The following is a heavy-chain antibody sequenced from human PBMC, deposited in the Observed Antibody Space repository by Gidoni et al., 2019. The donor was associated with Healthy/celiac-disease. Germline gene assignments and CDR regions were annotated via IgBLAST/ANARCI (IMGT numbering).Heavy chain of an antibody. CDR3: ARDEAAAGTGY. J-gene: IGHJ4*02. D-gene: IGHD6-13*01. CDR1: GYTFTSYA. CDR2: ITTNTGNP. Sequence: QVQLGQSGSELKKPGASGKVSCKASGYTFTSYAMNWVRPAPGQGLAWMGGITTNTGNPTYAQGFTGRFVFSLDTSVSTAYLQISSLKAEDTAVYYCARDEAAAGTGYWGQGTLVTVSS. V-gene: IGHV7-4-1*02.